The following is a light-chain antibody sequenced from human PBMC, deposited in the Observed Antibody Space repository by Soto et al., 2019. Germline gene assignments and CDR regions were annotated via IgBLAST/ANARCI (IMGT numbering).Light chain of an antibody. Sequence: QSALTQPPSVSGSPGQSVTISCAGTSSDVGRYNRVSWYQQPPGAAPKLMIYEVTNRPSGVPDRFSGSKSGNTASLTISGLQAEGEADYYCSSYTTSSTFVVFGGGTKLTVL. CDR3: SSYTTSSTFVV. CDR1: SSDVGRYNR. V-gene: IGLV2-18*02. J-gene: IGLJ2*01. CDR2: EVT.